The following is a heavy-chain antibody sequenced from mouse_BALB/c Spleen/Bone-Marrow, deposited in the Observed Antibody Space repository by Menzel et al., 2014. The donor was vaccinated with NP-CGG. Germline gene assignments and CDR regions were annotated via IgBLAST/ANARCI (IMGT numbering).Heavy chain of an antibody. J-gene: IGHJ3*01. CDR2: IDPANGNT. CDR1: GFNIKDTY. Sequence: EVQRVESGAELVKPGASVKLSCTASGFNIKDTYMHWVKQRPEQGLEWIGRIDPANGNTKYDPKFQGKATTTADTSSNTAYLQLSSLTSEDTAVYYCAMYYYGSSLFAYWGQGTLVTVSA. V-gene: IGHV14-3*02. CDR3: AMYYYGSSLFAY. D-gene: IGHD1-1*01.